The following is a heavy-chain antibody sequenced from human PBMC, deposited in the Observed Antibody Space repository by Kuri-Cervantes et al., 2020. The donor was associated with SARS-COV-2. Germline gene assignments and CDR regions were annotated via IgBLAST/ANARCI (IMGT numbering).Heavy chain of an antibody. CDR2: IYYSGST. D-gene: IGHD6-19*01. CDR1: GGSISSYY. J-gene: IGHJ4*02. Sequence: SETLSLTCTVSGGSISSYYRSWIRQPPGKGLEWIGYIYYSGSTNYNPSLKSRVTISVDTSKNQFSLKLSSVTAADTAVYYCARVSGSGWSDYFDYWGQGTLVTVSS. CDR3: ARVSGSGWSDYFDY. V-gene: IGHV4-59*01.